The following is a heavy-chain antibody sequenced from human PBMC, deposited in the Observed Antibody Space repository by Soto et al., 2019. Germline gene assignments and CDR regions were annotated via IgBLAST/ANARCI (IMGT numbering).Heavy chain of an antibody. D-gene: IGHD3-9*01. Sequence: SETLSLTCAVSGGSISSGGYSWSWIRQPPGKGLEWIGYIYHSGSTYYNPSLKSRVTISVDRSKKQFSLKLSSLSAADTAVYYCGRLEGLATISYYFDYWGQGALVTVSS. J-gene: IGHJ4*02. CDR2: IYHSGST. CDR3: GRLEGLATISYYFDY. V-gene: IGHV4-30-2*01. CDR1: GGSISSGGYS.